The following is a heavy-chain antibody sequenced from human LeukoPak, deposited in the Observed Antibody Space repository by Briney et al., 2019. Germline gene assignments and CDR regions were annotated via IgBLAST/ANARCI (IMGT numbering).Heavy chain of an antibody. V-gene: IGHV3-23*01. CDR1: GFTFSSYA. CDR3: AKHVDTAMGRSPAADY. D-gene: IGHD5-18*01. CDR2: ISGSGGST. J-gene: IGHJ4*02. Sequence: GSLRLSCAASGFTFSSYAMSWVRQAPGKGLEWVSAISGSGGSTYYADSVKGRFTISRDNSKNTLYLQMNSLRAEDTAVYYCAKHVDTAMGRSPAADYWGQGTLVTVSS.